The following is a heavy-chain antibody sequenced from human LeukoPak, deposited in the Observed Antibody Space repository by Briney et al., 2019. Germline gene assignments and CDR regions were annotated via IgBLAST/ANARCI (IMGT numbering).Heavy chain of an antibody. Sequence: GGSLRLSCAASGFTFSSYWMSWVRQAPGKGLEWVANIKQDGTEKYYVDSVKGRFTISRDNAKNSLCLQMNSLRAEDTAVYYCARLVWGGGSLDAFDIWGQGTMVTVSS. D-gene: IGHD3-16*01. CDR3: ARLVWGGGSLDAFDI. CDR2: IKQDGTEK. J-gene: IGHJ3*02. V-gene: IGHV3-7*02. CDR1: GFTFSSYW.